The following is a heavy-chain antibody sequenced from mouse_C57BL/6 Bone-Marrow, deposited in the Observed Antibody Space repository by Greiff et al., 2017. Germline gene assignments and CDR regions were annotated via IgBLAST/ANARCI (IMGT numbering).Heavy chain of an antibody. CDR3: AREGPYDYDGSFDY. CDR1: GYTFTNYW. CDR2: IYPGGGYT. Sequence: QVHVKQSGAELVRPGTSVKMSCKASGYTFTNYWIGWAKQRPGHGLEWIGDIYPGGGYTNYNEKFKGKATLTADNSSSTAYMQFSSLTSEDSAIYYCAREGPYDYDGSFDYWGQGTTLTVSS. J-gene: IGHJ2*01. D-gene: IGHD2-4*01. V-gene: IGHV1-63*01.